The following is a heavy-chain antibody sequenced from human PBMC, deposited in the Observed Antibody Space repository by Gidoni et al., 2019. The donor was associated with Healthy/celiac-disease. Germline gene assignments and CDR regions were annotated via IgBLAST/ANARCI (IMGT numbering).Heavy chain of an antibody. D-gene: IGHD3-16*01. V-gene: IGHV5-51*01. J-gene: IGHJ5*02. CDR2: IYPGYSDT. Sequence: EVQLGQSGAEVKKTGETLQIYCKGSGYSFTSYWFGWVRQMPGKGLEWVGIIYPGYSDTRYIPSFQGQVTISAYNSISTAYLQWSSLKASDTAMYYCARQHTCWFDPWGQGTLVTVSS. CDR3: ARQHTCWFDP. CDR1: GYSFTSYW.